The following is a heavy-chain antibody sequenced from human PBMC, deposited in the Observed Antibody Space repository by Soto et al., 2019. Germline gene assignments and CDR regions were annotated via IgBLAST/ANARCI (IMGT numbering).Heavy chain of an antibody. CDR3: ARVLYGDPYDAFDI. Sequence: GGSLRLSCAASGFTFSDYYMSWIRQAPGKGLEWVSYISSSGSTIYYADSVKGRFTISRDNAKNSLYLQMNSLRAEDTAVYYCARVLYGDPYDAFDIWGQGTMVTVSS. J-gene: IGHJ3*02. CDR2: ISSSGSTI. V-gene: IGHV3-11*01. D-gene: IGHD4-17*01. CDR1: GFTFSDYY.